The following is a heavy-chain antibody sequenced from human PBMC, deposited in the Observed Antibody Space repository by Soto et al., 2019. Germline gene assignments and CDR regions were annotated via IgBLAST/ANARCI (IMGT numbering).Heavy chain of an antibody. CDR1: GFTFSSYA. CDR3: AKVPIPRNGMDV. J-gene: IGHJ6*02. Sequence: LXLSCASSGFTFSSYAMSWFLQAPGKGLEWVSAISGSGGSTYYADSVKGRFTISRDNSKNTLYLQMNSLRAEDTAVYYCAKVPIPRNGMDVWGQGTTVTVSS. CDR2: ISGSGGST. D-gene: IGHD2-2*02. V-gene: IGHV3-23*01.